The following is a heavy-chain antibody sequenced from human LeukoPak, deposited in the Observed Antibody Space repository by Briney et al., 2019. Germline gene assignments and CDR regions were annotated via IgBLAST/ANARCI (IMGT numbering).Heavy chain of an antibody. J-gene: IGHJ4*02. Sequence: SVKVSCTASGGTFISYAISWVRQAPRQGLEWMGGIIPIFGTANYAQKFQGRVTITADESTSTAYMELSSLRSEDTAVYYCARDSARPVGATGPAFDYWGQGTLVTVSS. CDR2: IIPIFGTA. CDR1: GGTFISYA. V-gene: IGHV1-69*13. D-gene: IGHD1-26*01. CDR3: ARDSARPVGATGPAFDY.